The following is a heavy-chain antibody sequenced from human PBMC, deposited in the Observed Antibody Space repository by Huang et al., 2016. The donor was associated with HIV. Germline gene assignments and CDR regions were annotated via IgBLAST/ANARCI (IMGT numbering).Heavy chain of an antibody. J-gene: IGHJ3*02. CDR3: ARQGVGDFVVEPTGLGAFDI. D-gene: IGHD2-2*01. Sequence: EVQLVQSGAVVKKPGESLKISCKGSGSTFNGYWIGWVRQMPGKGLEWMGIIHPGDSDTTYSPSFQGQVTISADKSISTADLQWSGLKASDTAMYYCARQGVGDFVVEPTGLGAFDIWGQGTMVTVSS. CDR1: GSTFNGYW. CDR2: IHPGDSDT. V-gene: IGHV5-51*01.